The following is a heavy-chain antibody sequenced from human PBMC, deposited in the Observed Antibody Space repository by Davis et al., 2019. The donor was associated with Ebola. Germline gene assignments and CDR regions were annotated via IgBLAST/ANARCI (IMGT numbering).Heavy chain of an antibody. Sequence: GESLKISCAASGFTFSSYGMHWVRQAPGKGLEWVAVIWYDGSNKYYADSVKGRFTISRDNSKNTLYLQMNSLRAEDTAVYYCAKGLGYCTNGVCYTDYYYYGMDVWGQGTTVTVSS. CDR3: AKGLGYCTNGVCYTDYYYYGMDV. CDR2: IWYDGSNK. V-gene: IGHV3-33*06. CDR1: GFTFSSYG. J-gene: IGHJ6*02. D-gene: IGHD2-8*01.